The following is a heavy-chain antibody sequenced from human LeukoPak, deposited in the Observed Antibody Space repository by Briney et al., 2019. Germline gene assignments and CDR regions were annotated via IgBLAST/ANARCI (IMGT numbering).Heavy chain of an antibody. CDR3: AGGRVPAANTRAERYYYYMDV. D-gene: IGHD2-2*01. Sequence: SETLSLTCTVSGGSISSYYWSWIRQPPGKGLEWIGYIYYSGSTNYNPSLKSRVTISVDTSKNQFSLKLSSVTAADTAVYYCAGGRVPAANTRAERYYYYMDVWGKGTTVTISS. V-gene: IGHV4-59*01. CDR2: IYYSGST. J-gene: IGHJ6*03. CDR1: GGSISSYY.